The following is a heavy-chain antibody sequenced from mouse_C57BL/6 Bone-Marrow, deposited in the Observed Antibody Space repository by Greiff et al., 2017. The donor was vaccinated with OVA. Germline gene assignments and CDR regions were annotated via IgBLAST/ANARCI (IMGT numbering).Heavy chain of an antibody. Sequence: VQLQQSGAELVRPGASVKLSCTASGFNIKDDYMHWVKQRPEQGLEWIGWIDPENGDTEYASKFQGKATITADTSSNTAYLQLSSLTSEDTAVYYCTSIDDGYFWFAYWGQGTLVTVSA. CDR2: IDPENGDT. D-gene: IGHD2-3*01. CDR3: TSIDDGYFWFAY. CDR1: GFNIKDDY. J-gene: IGHJ3*01. V-gene: IGHV14-4*01.